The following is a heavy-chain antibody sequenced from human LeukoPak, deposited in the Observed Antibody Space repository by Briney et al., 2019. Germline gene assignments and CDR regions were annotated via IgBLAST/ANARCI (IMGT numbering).Heavy chain of an antibody. CDR1: GFTFSSYA. CDR3: AKLGCSSTSCLYGVDV. V-gene: IGHV3-23*01. CDR2: ISGSGGST. Sequence: GGSLRLSCAASGFTFSSYAMSWVRQAPGKGLEWVSAISGSGGSTYYADSVKGRFTISRDNSKNTLYLQMNSLRAEDTAVYYCAKLGCSSTSCLYGVDVWGQGTTVTVSS. D-gene: IGHD2-2*01. J-gene: IGHJ6*02.